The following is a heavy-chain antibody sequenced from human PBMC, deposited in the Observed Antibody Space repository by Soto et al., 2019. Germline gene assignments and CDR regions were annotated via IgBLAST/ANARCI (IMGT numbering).Heavy chain of an antibody. CDR1: GGSISSGGYY. J-gene: IGHJ4*02. CDR2: IYYSGST. D-gene: IGHD6-6*01. Sequence: PSETLSLTCTVSGGSISSGGYYWSWIRQHPGKGLEWIGYIYYSGSTYYNPSLKSRVTISVDTSKNQFSLKLSSVTAADTAVYYCARVCKVGCSSSFDYWGQGTLVTVSS. V-gene: IGHV4-31*03. CDR3: ARVCKVGCSSSFDY.